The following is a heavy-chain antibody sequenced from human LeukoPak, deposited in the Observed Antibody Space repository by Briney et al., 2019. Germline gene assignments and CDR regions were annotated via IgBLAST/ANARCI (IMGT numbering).Heavy chain of an antibody. Sequence: PSETLSLTCTVSGGSVSNGSYYWSWIRQPPGKGLEWIGYIYYSGSTNYNPSLKSRVTISVDTSKNQFSLKLSSVTAADTAVYYCARGYSSGWFGGFDYWGQGTLVTVSS. D-gene: IGHD6-19*01. J-gene: IGHJ4*02. V-gene: IGHV4-61*01. CDR2: IYYSGST. CDR3: ARGYSSGWFGGFDY. CDR1: GGSVSNGSYY.